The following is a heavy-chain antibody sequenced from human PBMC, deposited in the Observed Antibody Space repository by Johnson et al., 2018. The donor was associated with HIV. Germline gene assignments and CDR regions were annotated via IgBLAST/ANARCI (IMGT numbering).Heavy chain of an antibody. CDR3: ARACSGGSCYEEKSPDAFDI. CDR2: ISYDGSNK. V-gene: IGHV3-30*14. D-gene: IGHD2-15*01. J-gene: IGHJ3*02. CDR1: GFTFSSYA. Sequence: QVQLVESGGGVVQPGRSLRLSCAASGFTFSSYAMHWVRQAPGKGLEWVAVISYDGSNKYYADSVKGRFTISRDNSKNTLYLQMNSLRAEDTAVYYCARACSGGSCYEEKSPDAFDIWGQGTVVAVSS.